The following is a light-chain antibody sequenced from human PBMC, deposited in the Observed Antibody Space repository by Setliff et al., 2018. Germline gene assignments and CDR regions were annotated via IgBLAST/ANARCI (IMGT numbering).Light chain of an antibody. V-gene: IGLV1-44*01. CDR3: AAWDDSLNGYV. Sequence: QSVLTQSPSASGTPGQRVTISCSGRSSNIGSNTVNWYQQLPGTAPKLLIYRNNQRPSGVPDLFSGSKSGTSASLAISGLQSEDEADYYCAAWDDSLNGYVFGTGTKVTVL. CDR1: SSNIGSNT. CDR2: RNN. J-gene: IGLJ1*01.